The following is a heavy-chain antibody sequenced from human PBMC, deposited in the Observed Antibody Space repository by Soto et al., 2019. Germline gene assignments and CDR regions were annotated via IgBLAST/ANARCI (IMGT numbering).Heavy chain of an antibody. CDR2: IYYSGST. V-gene: IGHV4-59*01. Sequence: SETLSLTCTVSGGSISSYYWSWIRQPPGKGLEWIGYIYYSGSTNYNPSLKSRVTISVDTSKNQFSLKLSSVTSADTAVYYCASHYYDSSGYYYWGQGTLVTSPQ. CDR3: ASHYYDSSGYYY. D-gene: IGHD3-22*01. J-gene: IGHJ4*02. CDR1: GGSISSYY.